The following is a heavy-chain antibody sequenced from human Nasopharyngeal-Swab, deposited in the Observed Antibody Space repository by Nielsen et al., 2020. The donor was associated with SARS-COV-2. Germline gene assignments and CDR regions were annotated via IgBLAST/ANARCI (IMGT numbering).Heavy chain of an antibody. J-gene: IGHJ6*03. D-gene: IGHD2-15*01. CDR2: ISSSGSTI. V-gene: IGHV3-11*04. Sequence: GGSLRLSCAASGFTFSDYYMSWIRQAPGKGLEWVSYISSSGSTIYYADSVKGRFTTSRDNAKNSLYLQMNSLRAEDTAVYYCARGLYYYYYYYMDVWGKGTTVTVSS. CDR3: ARGLYYYYYYYMDV. CDR1: GFTFSDYY.